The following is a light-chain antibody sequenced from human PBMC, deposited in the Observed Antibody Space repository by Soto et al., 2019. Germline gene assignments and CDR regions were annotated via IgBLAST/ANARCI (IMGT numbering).Light chain of an antibody. V-gene: IGLV2-11*01. Sequence: QSALTQPRSVSASPGQSVTISCTGTSSDVGNYNLVSWYQQHPGQAPKVIIYDVSTRPSGVPDRFSASKSGNTASLTISGLQAEDEADYYCCSYAGNYRGIFGTGTKVTVL. CDR1: SSDVGNYNL. CDR3: CSYAGNYRGI. J-gene: IGLJ1*01. CDR2: DVS.